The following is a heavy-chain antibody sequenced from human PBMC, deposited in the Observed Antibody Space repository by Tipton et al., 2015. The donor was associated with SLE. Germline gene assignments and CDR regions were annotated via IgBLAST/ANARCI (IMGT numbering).Heavy chain of an antibody. CDR1: GGSVSSGGYY. J-gene: IGHJ5*02. Sequence: TLSLTCTVSGGSVSSGGYYWSWIRQHPGKGLEWIGYIYNTVNTYYNPSLTSRVTISDDTSKNQFSLTLSSVTAADTAIYYCARFVRSAAMDWFDRWGQGTLVTVSS. CDR2: IYNTVNT. V-gene: IGHV4-31*03. D-gene: IGHD2-2*01. CDR3: ARFVRSAAMDWFDR.